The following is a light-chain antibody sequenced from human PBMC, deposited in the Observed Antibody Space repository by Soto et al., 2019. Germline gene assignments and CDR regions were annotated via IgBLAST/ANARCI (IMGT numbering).Light chain of an antibody. J-gene: IGKJ4*01. CDR3: QQRSNWPRT. CDR1: QSVSSY. V-gene: IGKV3-11*01. CDR2: GAS. Sequence: EIVLTQSPATLSLSPGERATLSCRASQSVSSYLAWYQQMPGQAPRLLIYGASNRATGIPARFSGSGSGTDFTLTISSLEPEDFAVYYWQQRSNWPRTFGGGTKVEIK.